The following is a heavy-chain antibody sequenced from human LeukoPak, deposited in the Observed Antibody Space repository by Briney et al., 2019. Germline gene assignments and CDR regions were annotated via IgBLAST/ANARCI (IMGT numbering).Heavy chain of an antibody. D-gene: IGHD6-13*01. CDR2: ISSSSSYI. Sequence: GGSLRLSCAASGFTFSSYSMNWVRQAPGKGLEWVSSISSSSSYIYYADSVKGRFTISRDNSKNTLYLQMNSLRAEDTAVYYCAKGGLRRIAAAGIDYWGQGTLVTVSS. CDR1: GFTFSSYS. V-gene: IGHV3-21*04. J-gene: IGHJ4*02. CDR3: AKGGLRRIAAAGIDY.